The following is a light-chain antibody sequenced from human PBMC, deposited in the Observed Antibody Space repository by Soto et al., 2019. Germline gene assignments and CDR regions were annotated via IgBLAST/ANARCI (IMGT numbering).Light chain of an antibody. CDR3: QQYSSWPRT. CDR2: DAS. V-gene: IGKV3-11*01. J-gene: IGKJ2*01. CDR1: QSVSSY. Sequence: EIVLTQSPATLSLSPGERATLSCRASQSVSSYLAWYHQKPGQTPRLLIYDASNRATGIPARFSGSGSGTDFTLTISSLEPEDFAVYYCQQYSSWPRTFGQGTKVEIK.